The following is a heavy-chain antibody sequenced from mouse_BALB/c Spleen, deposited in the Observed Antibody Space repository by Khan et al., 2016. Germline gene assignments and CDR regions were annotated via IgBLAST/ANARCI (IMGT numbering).Heavy chain of an antibody. Sequence: VQLQQSGPELVKPGASVKISCKASGYLFTGYFMNWVKQSHGKSLEWSGRINPYSGDIFYNQKFKGKAKLTVDKSSSTAHMWCLSMPSEDSAVYYCGRRDYFDYWGQGTTLTVSS. CDR1: GYLFTGYF. V-gene: IGHV1-37*01. CDR3: GRRDYFDY. J-gene: IGHJ2*01. CDR2: INPYSGDI.